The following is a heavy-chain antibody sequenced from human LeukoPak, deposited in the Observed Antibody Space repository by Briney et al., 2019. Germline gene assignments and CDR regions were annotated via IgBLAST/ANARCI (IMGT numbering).Heavy chain of an antibody. D-gene: IGHD1-1*01. V-gene: IGHV3-23*01. Sequence: LGGSLRLSCAASGFTFSGYAMSWVRLAPGKGLEWVSAITAGGDGTYYADSVKGRFTISRDNLKNMVFLQMDSLRAEDTAIYYCAKSHASIWNVYDYWGQGTLVTVSS. CDR1: GFTFSGYA. J-gene: IGHJ4*02. CDR2: ITAGGDGT. CDR3: AKSHASIWNVYDY.